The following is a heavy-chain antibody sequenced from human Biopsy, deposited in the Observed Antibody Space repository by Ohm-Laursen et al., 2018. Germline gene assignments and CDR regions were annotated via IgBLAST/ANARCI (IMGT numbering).Heavy chain of an antibody. CDR2: IKSKSDGEAT. V-gene: IGHV3-15*01. D-gene: IGHD5-12*01. J-gene: IGHJ4*02. CDR1: GFTFTHAW. CDR3: TVDLGRGFH. Sequence: GSLRLSCTASGFTFTHAWMSWVRQGPGKGLEWLGRIKSKSDGEATDYAAAVQGRFAISRDDSTNTFYLQMNSLKGEDTGVFYCTVDLGRGFHWGQGTLVTVSS.